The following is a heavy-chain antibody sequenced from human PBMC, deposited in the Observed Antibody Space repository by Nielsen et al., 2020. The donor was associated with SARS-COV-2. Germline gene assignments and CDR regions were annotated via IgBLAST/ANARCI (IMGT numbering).Heavy chain of an antibody. CDR1: GGSFSGYY. CDR3: ARRLRRGGFDY. Sequence: SETLSLTCAVYGGSFSGYYWSWIRQPPGKGLEWIGEINHSGSTNYNPSLKSRVTISVDTSKNQFSLKLSSVTAADTAVYYCARRLRRGGFDYWGQGTLVTVS. CDR2: INHSGST. D-gene: IGHD4-17*01. V-gene: IGHV4-34*01. J-gene: IGHJ4*02.